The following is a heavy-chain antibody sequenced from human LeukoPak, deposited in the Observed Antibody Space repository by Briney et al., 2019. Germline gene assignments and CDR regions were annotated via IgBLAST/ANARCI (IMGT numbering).Heavy chain of an antibody. CDR2: ISSSGSTI. J-gene: IGHJ4*02. CDR1: GFTFSDYY. V-gene: IGHV3-11*04. D-gene: IGHD3-22*01. Sequence: KPGGSLRLSCAASGFTFSDYYMSWIRQAPGKGLEWVSYISSSGSTIYYADSVKGRFTISREHAKNSLYLQMNSLRAEDTAVYYCARGYYYDSSGYASRWGQGTLVTVSS. CDR3: ARGYYYDSSGYASR.